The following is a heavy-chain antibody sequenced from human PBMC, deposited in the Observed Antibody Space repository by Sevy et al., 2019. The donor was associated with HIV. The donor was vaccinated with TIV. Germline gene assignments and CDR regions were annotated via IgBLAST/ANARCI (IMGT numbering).Heavy chain of an antibody. J-gene: IGHJ4*02. D-gene: IGHD3-22*01. Sequence: GGSLRLSCAASEFTFNTYAMSWVRQAPGKGLEWVSSISSSSTYIYYADSVRGRFTISRDNAKNSLYLQMHSLRAEDTAVYYCASGSLDSTGYPFDYWGQGTLVTVSS. CDR2: ISSSSTYI. CDR1: EFTFNTYA. V-gene: IGHV3-21*01. CDR3: ASGSLDSTGYPFDY.